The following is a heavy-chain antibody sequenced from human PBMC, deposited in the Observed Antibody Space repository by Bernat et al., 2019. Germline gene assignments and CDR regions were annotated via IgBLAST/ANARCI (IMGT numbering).Heavy chain of an antibody. D-gene: IGHD2-15*01. CDR1: GFTFSNAW. CDR3: TTDLGYCSGGSCYSGMDV. Sequence: EVQLVESGGGLVQPGGSLRLSCAASGFTFSNAWMNWVRQAPGKGLEWVGRIKSKTDGGTTDYAAPVKGRFTISRDDSKNTLYLQMNSLKTEDTAVYYCTTDLGYCSGGSCYSGMDVWGQGTTVTVSS. V-gene: IGHV3-15*07. J-gene: IGHJ6*02. CDR2: IKSKTDGGTT.